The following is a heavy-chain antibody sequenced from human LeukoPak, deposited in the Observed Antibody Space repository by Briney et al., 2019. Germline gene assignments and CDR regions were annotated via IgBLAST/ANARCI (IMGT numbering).Heavy chain of an antibody. Sequence: PSETLSLTCTVSGGSISSSRSYWGWIRQPPGKGLEWIGSIYNSGTTYHNPSLKSRVTISVDTSKNQFSLKVNSVTAADTAVYYCARHAEYSSGNLDYWGQGTLVTVSS. V-gene: IGHV4-39*01. CDR3: ARHAEYSSGNLDY. D-gene: IGHD6-19*01. CDR1: GGSISSSRSY. J-gene: IGHJ4*02. CDR2: IYNSGTT.